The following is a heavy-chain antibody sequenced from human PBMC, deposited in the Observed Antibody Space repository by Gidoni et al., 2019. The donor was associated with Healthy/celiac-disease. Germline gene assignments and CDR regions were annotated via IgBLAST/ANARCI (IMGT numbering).Heavy chain of an antibody. D-gene: IGHD2-15*01. Sequence: AASGFTFSSYAMSWVRQAPGKGLEWVSAISGSGGSTYYADSVKGRFTISRDNSKNTLYLQMNSLRAEDTAVYYCAKVGSNVVVVAATHRWFDPWGQGTLVTVSS. CDR3: AKVGSNVVVVAATHRWFDP. V-gene: IGHV3-23*01. CDR1: GFTFSSYA. J-gene: IGHJ5*02. CDR2: ISGSGGST.